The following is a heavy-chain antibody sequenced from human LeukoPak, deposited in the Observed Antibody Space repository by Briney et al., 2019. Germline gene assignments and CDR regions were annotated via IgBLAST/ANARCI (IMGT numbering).Heavy chain of an antibody. D-gene: IGHD3-9*01. V-gene: IGHV1-18*04. CDR3: ARDYYDILTGYSQPDYYYYYGMDV. CDR1: GYTFTGYY. J-gene: IGHJ6*02. CDR2: ISAYNGNT. Sequence: ASVKVSCKASGYTFTGYYMHWVRQAPGQGLEWMGWISAYNGNTNYAQKLQGRVTMTTDTSTSTAYMELRSLRSDDTAVYYCARDYYDILTGYSQPDYYYYYGMDVWGQGTTVTVSS.